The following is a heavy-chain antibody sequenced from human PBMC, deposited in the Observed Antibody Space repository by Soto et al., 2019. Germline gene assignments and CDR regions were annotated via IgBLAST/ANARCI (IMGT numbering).Heavy chain of an antibody. CDR3: ARAEYSSSWYSA. V-gene: IGHV1-18*01. Sequence: ASVKVSFKASGFTFTIYGITWVRQAPGQGLEWMGWISANNVNTHYAQNFQGRVTMTTDTSTSTAYMELRSLRSDDTAVYYCARAEYSSSWYSAWGQGTLVTVSS. D-gene: IGHD6-13*01. CDR2: ISANNVNT. J-gene: IGHJ5*02. CDR1: GFTFTIYG.